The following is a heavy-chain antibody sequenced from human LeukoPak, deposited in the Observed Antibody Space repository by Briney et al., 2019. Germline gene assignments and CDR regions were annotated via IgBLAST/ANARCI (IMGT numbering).Heavy chain of an antibody. CDR1: GFTFSSYA. V-gene: IGHV3-30*18. J-gene: IGHJ4*02. D-gene: IGHD3-10*01. CDR3: AKMEDRPTLTRVVIIGRD. CDR2: LSYDGSNE. Sequence: GGSLRLSCAASGFTFSSYAMHWVRQAPGKGLEWVAVLSYDGSNEYYADSVKGRFTISRHNSKNTLDLQMNSLRVEDTAVYYCAKMEDRPTLTRVVIIGRDWGQARLVTVSS.